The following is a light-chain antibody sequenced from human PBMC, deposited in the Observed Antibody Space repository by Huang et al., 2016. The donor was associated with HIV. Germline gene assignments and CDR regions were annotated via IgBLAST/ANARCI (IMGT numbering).Light chain of an antibody. V-gene: IGKV3-15*01. Sequence: EMVLTQSPATRSMSPVQRATLSCRASQSGSSHLAWFQQKPGQAPRLLIYGASTRSTVIPARFSGSGSGTEFTLTISSLQSEDFAVYYCQQYNNWPPMYTFGQGTKLEV. J-gene: IGKJ2*01. CDR3: QQYNNWPPMYT. CDR2: GAS. CDR1: QSGSSH.